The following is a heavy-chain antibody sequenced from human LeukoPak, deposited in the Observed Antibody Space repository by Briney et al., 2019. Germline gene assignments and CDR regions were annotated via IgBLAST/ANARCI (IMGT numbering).Heavy chain of an antibody. J-gene: IGHJ3*02. CDR1: GGSFSGYY. CDR2: IYSSGST. Sequence: SETLSLTCAVYGGSFSGYYWSWIRQPPGKGLEWIGRIYSSGSTNYNPSLKSRVAMSIGTSRNHVSLKLTSVTAADTAIYYCARSSDTHAFDIWGQGTVVTVSS. V-gene: IGHV4-59*10. CDR3: ARSSDTHAFDI.